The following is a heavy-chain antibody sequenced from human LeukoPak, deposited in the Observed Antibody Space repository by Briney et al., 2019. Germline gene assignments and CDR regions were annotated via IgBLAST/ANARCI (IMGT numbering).Heavy chain of an antibody. CDR2: IYYSGST. V-gene: IGHV4-59*01. CDR1: GGSISSYY. Sequence: SETLSLTCTVSGGSISSYYWSWLRQPPGKGLEWIGYIYYSGSTNYNPSLKSRVTISVDTSKNQFSLKLSSVTAADTAVYYCARAGYCSGGSCSQGAFDIWGQGTMVTVSS. CDR3: ARAGYCSGGSCSQGAFDI. J-gene: IGHJ3*02. D-gene: IGHD2-15*01.